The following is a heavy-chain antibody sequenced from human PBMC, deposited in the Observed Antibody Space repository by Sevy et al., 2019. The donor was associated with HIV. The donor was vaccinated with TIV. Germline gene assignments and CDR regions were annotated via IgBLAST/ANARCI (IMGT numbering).Heavy chain of an antibody. CDR2: MKQDGSDK. J-gene: IGHJ4*02. CDR1: GFTFSSYW. V-gene: IGHV3-7*01. D-gene: IGHD5-18*01. CDR3: VREGLGGFSYSLDF. Sequence: GGSLRLSCAASGFTFSSYWMSWVRQAPGKGLEWVATMKQDGSDKYYVDSVKGRFTISRDNAKNSLYLQMNSLRAEDWAVFYCVREGLGGFSYSLDFWGQGTLVTVSS.